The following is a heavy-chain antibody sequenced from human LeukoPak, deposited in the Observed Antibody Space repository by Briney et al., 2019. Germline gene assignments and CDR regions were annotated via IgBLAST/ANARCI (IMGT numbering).Heavy chain of an antibody. CDR3: ARDTYYYGFDC. CDR2: IYYSGST. Sequence: PSETLSLTCTVSGGSSSGYYWSWIRQPPGKGLEWIGFIYYSGSTNYNPSLKSRVTMSVDTSKTQFSLKLSSVTAADTAVYYCARDTYYYGFDCWGQGTLVTVSS. J-gene: IGHJ4*02. CDR1: GGSSSGYY. D-gene: IGHD3-10*01. V-gene: IGHV4-59*08.